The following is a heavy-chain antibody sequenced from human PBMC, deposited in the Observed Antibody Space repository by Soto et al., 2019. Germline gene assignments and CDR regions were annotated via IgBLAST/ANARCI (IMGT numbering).Heavy chain of an antibody. CDR2: IYYSGNT. CDR1: GGSISSGDYY. D-gene: IGHD3-22*01. J-gene: IGHJ4*02. CDR3: ASLSSGYSFDY. V-gene: IGHV4-30-4*01. Sequence: QVQLQESGPGLVKPSQTLSLTCTVSGGSISSGDYYCSWIRQPPGKGLEWIGYIYYSGNTYYNPSLKSRATISVDTSKNQFSLKLSSVTAADTAVYYCASLSSGYSFDYWGQGTLVTVSS.